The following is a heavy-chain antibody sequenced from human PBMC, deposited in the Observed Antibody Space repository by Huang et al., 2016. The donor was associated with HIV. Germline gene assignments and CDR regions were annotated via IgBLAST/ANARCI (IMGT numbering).Heavy chain of an antibody. CDR3: AREMMISFGGPFDS. J-gene: IGHJ5*01. V-gene: IGHV4-34*01. CDR1: GGSFSGYF. D-gene: IGHD3-16*01. CDR2: SNNGGIT. Sequence: QVQLEQWGAGLLKPSETLSLTCAVYGGSFSGYFWNWIRQSPGKGLEWSGQSNNGGITDYNPSLKSRVTISVDTSKNQCSLKLNSVRAADTAIYYCAREMMISFGGPFDSWGHGNLVTVSS.